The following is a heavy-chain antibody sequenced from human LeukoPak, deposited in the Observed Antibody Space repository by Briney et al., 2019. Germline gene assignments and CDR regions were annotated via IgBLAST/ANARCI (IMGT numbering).Heavy chain of an antibody. CDR3: ATAGDYYDSSGYIMGLAFDI. CDR1: GFTVSSNY. CDR2: INSDGSST. Sequence: GGSLRLSCAASGFTVSSNYMSWVRQAPGKGLEWVSRINSDGSSTSYADSVKGRFTISRDNAKNTLYLQMNSLRAEDTAVYYCATAGDYYDSSGYIMGLAFDIWGQGTMVTVSS. D-gene: IGHD3-22*01. V-gene: IGHV3-74*01. J-gene: IGHJ3*02.